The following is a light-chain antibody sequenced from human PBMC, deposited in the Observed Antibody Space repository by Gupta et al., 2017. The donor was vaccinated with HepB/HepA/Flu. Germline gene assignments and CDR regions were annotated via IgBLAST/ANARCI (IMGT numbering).Light chain of an antibody. J-gene: IGLJ2*01. CDR1: ALPKQH. Sequence: YALTQPPSVSVSPGQTARITCSGDALPKQHAYWYQQKPGQAPVLVLENDSERPSGIPERFSCSTSGTTATFTISGVQAEEEADYYCQSADSSSTYHVVFGGGTKLTVL. V-gene: IGLV3-25*02. CDR3: QSADSSSTYHVV. CDR2: NDS.